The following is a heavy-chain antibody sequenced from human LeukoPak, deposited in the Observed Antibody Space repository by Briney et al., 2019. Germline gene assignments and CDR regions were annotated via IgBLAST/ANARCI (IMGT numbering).Heavy chain of an antibody. J-gene: IGHJ5*02. CDR1: GGSFSGYY. CDR2: INHSGST. Sequence: PSETLSLTCAVYGGSFSGYYWSWIRQPPGKGLEWIGEINHSGSTNYNPSLKSRVTISVDTSKNQFSLKLSSVTAADTAVYYCARDLGAQFVWFDPWGQGTLVTVSS. CDR3: ARDLGAQFVWFDP. V-gene: IGHV4-34*01. D-gene: IGHD3-16*01.